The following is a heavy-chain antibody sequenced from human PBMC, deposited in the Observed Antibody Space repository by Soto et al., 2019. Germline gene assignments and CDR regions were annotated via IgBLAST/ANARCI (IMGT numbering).Heavy chain of an antibody. CDR2: IYYSGST. D-gene: IGHD1-26*01. V-gene: IGHV4-39*01. J-gene: IGHJ5*02. CDR1: GGSISSSSYY. Sequence: SETLSLTCTVSGGSISSSSYYWGWIRQPPGKGLEWIGSIYYSGSTYYNPSLKSRVTISVDTSKNQFSLKLSSVTAADTAVYYWAKNSGSYDWSAPGGQEPRVTVPS. CDR3: AKNSGSYDWSAP.